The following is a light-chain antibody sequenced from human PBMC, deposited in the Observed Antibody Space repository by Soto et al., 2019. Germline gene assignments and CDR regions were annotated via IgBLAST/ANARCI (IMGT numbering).Light chain of an antibody. J-gene: IGKJ4*01. Sequence: DIVMTQSPLSLPVTPGEPASISCRSSQSLLHSNGYNYLDWYLQKPGQSPQLLIYLGSNRASGVPDRFSGSGSGTDFTLKISRVEAEDVGVYYCMLGGTFGGGTKVEIK. CDR3: MLGGT. CDR1: QSLLHSNGYNY. CDR2: LGS. V-gene: IGKV2-28*01.